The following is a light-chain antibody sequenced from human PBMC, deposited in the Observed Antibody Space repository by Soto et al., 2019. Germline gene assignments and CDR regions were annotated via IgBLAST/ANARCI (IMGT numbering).Light chain of an antibody. Sequence: DIQMTQSPSSLSASVGDRVTITCRASQSISSYLNWYQQKPGKAPKLLIYAASSLQSGVPSRFSGSGSGTDFTLPSRSLQPEDFATYYCQQSYSTLWTVGQGTKVEIK. CDR1: QSISSY. CDR3: QQSYSTLWT. J-gene: IGKJ1*01. V-gene: IGKV1-39*01. CDR2: AAS.